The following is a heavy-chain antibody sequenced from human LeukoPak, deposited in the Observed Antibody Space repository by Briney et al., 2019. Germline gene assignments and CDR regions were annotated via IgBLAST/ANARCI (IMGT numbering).Heavy chain of an antibody. CDR2: IYSGGST. D-gene: IGHD6-6*01. CDR1: GFTVSSNY. J-gene: IGHJ6*02. CDR3: ARDRPYYGMDV. V-gene: IGHV3-66*01. Sequence: TGGSLRLSCAASGFTVSSNYMSWVRQAPGKGLEWVSVIYSGGSTYYADSVKGRFTISRDNSKNTLYLQMNSLSAEDTAVYYCARDRPYYGMDVWGQGTTVTVSS.